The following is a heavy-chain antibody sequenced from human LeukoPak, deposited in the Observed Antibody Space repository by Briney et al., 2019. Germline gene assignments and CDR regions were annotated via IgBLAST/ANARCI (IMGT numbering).Heavy chain of an antibody. CDR2: ISTSGGA. CDR1: GVSMSSYY. J-gene: IGHJ6*03. D-gene: IGHD5-12*01. Sequence: SETLSLTCSVSGVSMSSYYWSWIRQPPGKGLEWIGYISTSGGANYNPSLKSRVTISVDTSKNQLSPRLSSVTAADTAVFYCARTVATWGTGYYYYYMDVWGKGTTVTVSS. CDR3: ARTVATWGTGYYYYYMDV. V-gene: IGHV4-4*09.